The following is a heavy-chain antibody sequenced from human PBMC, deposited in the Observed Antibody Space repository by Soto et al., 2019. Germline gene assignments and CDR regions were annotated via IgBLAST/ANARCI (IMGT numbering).Heavy chain of an antibody. CDR2: IYYSGST. V-gene: IGHV4-30-4*01. CDR1: GGSISSGDYY. D-gene: IGHD3-22*01. CDR3: AAGSGYYRYFDY. J-gene: IGHJ4*02. Sequence: QVQLQESGPGLVKPSQTLSLTCTVSGGSISSGDYYWSWIRQPPGKVLEWIGHIYYSGSTYYNPSLKSRVTISVDTSKNQFSLKLSSVTAADTAVYYCAAGSGYYRYFDYWGQGTLVTVSS.